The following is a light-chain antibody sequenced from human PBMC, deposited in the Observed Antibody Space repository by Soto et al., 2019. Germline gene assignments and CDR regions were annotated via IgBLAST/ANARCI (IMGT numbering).Light chain of an antibody. V-gene: IGKV1-39*01. Sequence: DVQMTQSPSSLSASVGDSVTITCQSSQTVKTYLNWYQHKPGKAPQLLIYASSRLQTGVASRFSGSGSGTYFSLTISSLQPEDFATYYCQQTSTTPGTFGQGTKVEIK. CDR1: QTVKTY. CDR2: ASS. J-gene: IGKJ1*01. CDR3: QQTSTTPGT.